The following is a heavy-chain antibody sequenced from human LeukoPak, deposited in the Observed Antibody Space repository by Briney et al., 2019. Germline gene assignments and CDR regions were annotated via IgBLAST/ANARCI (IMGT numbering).Heavy chain of an antibody. CDR1: GGSISSGSYY. Sequence: ASQTLSLTCTVSGGSISSGSYYWSWIRQPAGKGLEWIGRIYTSGSTNYNPSLKSRVTISVDTSKNQFSLKLSSVTAADTAVYYCARDLYYGSGSYYKWFDPWGQGTLVTVSS. CDR2: IYTSGST. J-gene: IGHJ5*02. V-gene: IGHV4-61*02. CDR3: ARDLYYGSGSYYKWFDP. D-gene: IGHD3-10*01.